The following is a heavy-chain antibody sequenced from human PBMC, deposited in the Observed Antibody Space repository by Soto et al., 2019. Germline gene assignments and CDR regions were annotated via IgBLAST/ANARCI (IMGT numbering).Heavy chain of an antibody. CDR3: ARARVQQLGTLYYYYGMDV. V-gene: IGHV3-21*01. CDR1: GFTFSSYS. J-gene: IGHJ6*02. CDR2: ISSSSSYI. D-gene: IGHD6-13*01. Sequence: LRLSCAASGFTFSSYSMNWVRQAPGKGLEWVSSISSSSSYIYYADSVKGRFTISRDNAKNSLYLQMNSLRAEDTAVYYCARARVQQLGTLYYYYGMDVWGQGTTVTVSS.